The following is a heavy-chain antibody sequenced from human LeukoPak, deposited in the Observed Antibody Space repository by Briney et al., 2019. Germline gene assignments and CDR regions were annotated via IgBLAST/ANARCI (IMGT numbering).Heavy chain of an antibody. J-gene: IGHJ3*02. Sequence: GGSLRLSCAASGFTFSSYWMSWVRQAPGKGLEWVANIKQDGSEKYYVDSVKGRFTISRDNAKNSLYLQMNGLRAEDTAVYYCARDQWPDAFDIWGQGTMVTVSS. V-gene: IGHV3-7*01. CDR1: GFTFSSYW. D-gene: IGHD6-19*01. CDR2: IKQDGSEK. CDR3: ARDQWPDAFDI.